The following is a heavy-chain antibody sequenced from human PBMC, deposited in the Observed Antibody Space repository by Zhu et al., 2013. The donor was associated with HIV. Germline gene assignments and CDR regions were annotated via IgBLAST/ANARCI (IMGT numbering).Heavy chain of an antibody. D-gene: IGHD3-3*01. J-gene: IGHJ2*01. CDR1: GGTFSSYA. CDR2: IIPIFGTA. CDR3: ARDIEVFGVVSNNWYFDL. V-gene: IGHV1-69*06. Sequence: QVQLVQSGAEVKKPGSSVKVSCKASGGTFSSYAISWVRQAPGQGLEWMGGIIPIFGTANYAQKFQGRVTITADKSTSTAYMELSSLRSEDTAVYYCARDIEVFGVVSNNWYFDLWGRGTLVTVSS.